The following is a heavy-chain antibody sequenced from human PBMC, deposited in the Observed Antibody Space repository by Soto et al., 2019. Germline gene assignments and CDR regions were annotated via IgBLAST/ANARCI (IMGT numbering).Heavy chain of an antibody. CDR3: ARETGKMLGEH. Sequence: QVQLVQSGAEVKKPGSSVKVACKASGSTFSRYTISWVRQAPGKGLEWMGRINPVLGIANYAQKFQGRVTITADKTPGTGCIELSSLRAGATDRDYCARETGKMLGEHWGQGTLVTVSS. V-gene: IGHV1-69*02. D-gene: IGHD2-8*01. J-gene: IGHJ1*01. CDR2: INPVLGIA. CDR1: GSTFSRYT.